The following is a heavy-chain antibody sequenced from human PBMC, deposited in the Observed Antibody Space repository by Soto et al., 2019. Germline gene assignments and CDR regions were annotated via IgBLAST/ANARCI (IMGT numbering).Heavy chain of an antibody. J-gene: IGHJ4*02. CDR1: GGTFSTYA. V-gene: IGHV1-69*12. Sequence: QVQLVQSGAEVKKPESSVKVSCKAPGGTFSTYAISWVRQAPGQGLEWMGGIIPMFGTANYAQRFKDRVTITAEESTNTVYMELSTLRSEDTAVYFCASGIQLWLRRIHNGYSGWGKGNLVTVPS. CDR2: IIPMFGTA. CDR3: ASGIQLWLRRIHNGYSG. D-gene: IGHD5-18*01.